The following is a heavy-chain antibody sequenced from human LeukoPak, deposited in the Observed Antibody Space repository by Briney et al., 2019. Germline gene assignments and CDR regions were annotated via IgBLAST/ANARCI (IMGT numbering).Heavy chain of an antibody. CDR2: IYPRDSDT. V-gene: IGHV5-51*01. CDR3: ARLLAAPYYINY. J-gene: IGHJ4*02. CDR1: GYSFTSYW. Sequence: GESRKISCKGSGYSFTSYWIGWVRQMPGKGLEWMGIIYPRDSDTRYSPSFQGQVTISVDTSIDTAYLQWSSVRASDTAMYYCARLLAAPYYINYWGQGTLVTVSS. D-gene: IGHD6-25*01.